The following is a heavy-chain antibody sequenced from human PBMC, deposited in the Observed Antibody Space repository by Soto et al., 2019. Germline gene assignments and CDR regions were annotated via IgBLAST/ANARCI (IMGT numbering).Heavy chain of an antibody. CDR3: SISGRYCSGGSCYSSPFDY. CDR2: ISSSSSTI. J-gene: IGHJ4*02. V-gene: IGHV3-48*01. D-gene: IGHD2-15*01. Sequence: GGSLRLSCAASGFTFSSYSMNWVRQAPGKGLEWVSYISSSSSTIYYADSVKGRFTISRDNAKNSLYLQMNSLRAEDTAVYYCSISGRYCSGGSCYSSPFDYWGQGTLVTVSS. CDR1: GFTFSSYS.